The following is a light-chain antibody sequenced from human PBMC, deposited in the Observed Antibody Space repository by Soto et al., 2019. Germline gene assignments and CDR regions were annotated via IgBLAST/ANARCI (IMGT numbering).Light chain of an antibody. Sequence: AIQLTQSPSSLSASVGDRVTITCRASQGISSALAWYQQKPGKAPKLLISHASSLESGVPSRFSGSGSWTDFTLTISSLQPEDFATYHCQQFNTYPTFGGGTKVEIK. J-gene: IGKJ4*01. CDR2: HAS. V-gene: IGKV1-13*02. CDR1: QGISSA. CDR3: QQFNTYPT.